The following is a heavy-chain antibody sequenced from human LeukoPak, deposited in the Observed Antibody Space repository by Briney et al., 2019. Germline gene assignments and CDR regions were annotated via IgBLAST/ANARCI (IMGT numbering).Heavy chain of an antibody. CDR3: AKDRGRSSTSPFDY. CDR1: GFTFDDYG. J-gene: IGHJ4*02. Sequence: PGGSLRLSCAASGFTFDDYGMSWVRQAPGKGLEWVSGINWNGGSTGYADSVKGRFTISRDNAKNSLYLQMNSLRAEDTAVYYCAKDRGRSSTSPFDYWGQGTLVTVSS. V-gene: IGHV3-20*04. D-gene: IGHD2-2*01. CDR2: INWNGGST.